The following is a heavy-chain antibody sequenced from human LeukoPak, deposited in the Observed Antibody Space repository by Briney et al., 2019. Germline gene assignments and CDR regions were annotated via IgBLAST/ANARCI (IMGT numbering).Heavy chain of an antibody. CDR3: ARDGYNYGLDRFDY. Sequence: SETLSLTCTVSSGSINSSGHYWGWVRQPPGKGLEWIGSFYYFGSTYYNPSLKSRVTISVDTSKNQFSLRLSSVTAADTAIYYCARDGYNYGLDRFDYWGQGTLVTVSS. CDR1: SGSINSSGHY. CDR2: FYYFGST. V-gene: IGHV4-39*07. D-gene: IGHD1-1*01. J-gene: IGHJ4*02.